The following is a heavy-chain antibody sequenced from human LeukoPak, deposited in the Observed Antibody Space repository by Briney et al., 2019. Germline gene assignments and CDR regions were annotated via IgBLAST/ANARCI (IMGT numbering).Heavy chain of an antibody. CDR2: TYYRSEWCN. J-gene: IGHJ4*02. D-gene: IGHD5-12*01. CDR1: GDSASNNSAA. Sequence: QTLSLTCAISGDSASNNSAAWNWIRQSPSRGLEWLGRTYYRSEWCNDYAVSVRSRIIINPDTSKNQFSLQLNSVTPEDTAVYYCARGLATWLDYWGQGTLVTVSS. V-gene: IGHV6-1*01. CDR3: ARGLATWLDY.